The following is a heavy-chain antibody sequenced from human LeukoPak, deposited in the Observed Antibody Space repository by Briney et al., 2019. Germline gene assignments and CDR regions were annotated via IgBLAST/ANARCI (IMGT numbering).Heavy chain of an antibody. D-gene: IGHD6-13*01. V-gene: IGHV4-59*08. CDR1: GGSIGSYY. CDR2: IYYSGST. CDR3: ARRSGSSWYGLDY. J-gene: IGHJ4*02. Sequence: PSETLSLTCTVSGGSIGSYYWSWIRQPPGKGLEWIGYIYYSGSTNYNPSLKSRVTISVDTSKNQFSLKLSSVTAADTAVYYCARRSGSSWYGLDYWGQGTLVTVSS.